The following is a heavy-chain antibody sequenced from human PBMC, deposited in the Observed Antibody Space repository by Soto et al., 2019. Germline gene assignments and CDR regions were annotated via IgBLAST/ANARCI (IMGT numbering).Heavy chain of an antibody. CDR1: VGTFSSYA. V-gene: IGHV1-69*01. CDR3: ARGGYYGSGSLIRVFYYYGMDV. D-gene: IGHD3-10*01. J-gene: IGHJ6*02. Sequence: QVQLVQSGAEVKKPVSSVKVSCKASVGTFSSYAISWVRQAPGQGLEWMGGIIPIFGTANYAQKFQGRVTITADESTSTAYMELSSLRSEDTAVYYCARGGYYGSGSLIRVFYYYGMDVWGQGTTVTVSS. CDR2: IIPIFGTA.